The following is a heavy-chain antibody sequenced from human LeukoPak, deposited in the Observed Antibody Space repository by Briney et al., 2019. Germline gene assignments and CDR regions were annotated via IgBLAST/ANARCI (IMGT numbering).Heavy chain of an antibody. J-gene: IGHJ5*02. D-gene: IGHD2-2*01. V-gene: IGHV6-1*01. Sequence: SQTLSLTCAISGDSVSSNSVTWNWIRRSPSRGLEWLGRTYYRSTWYNDYAVSVRGRITVNPDTSKNQFSLHLNSVTPEDTAVYCCARRLTQYDCFDPWGQGILVTVSS. CDR2: TYYRSTWYN. CDR3: ARRLTQYDCFDP. CDR1: GDSVSSNSVT.